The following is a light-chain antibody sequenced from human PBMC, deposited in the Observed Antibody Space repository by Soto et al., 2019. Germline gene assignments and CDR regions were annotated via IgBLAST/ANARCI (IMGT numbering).Light chain of an antibody. Sequence: QSVLTQPASVSGSPGQSITISCTGTSSDVGGYNYVSWYQQHPGKAPKLMIYEVSNRPSGVSNRFSGSKSGTTASLTISGLQAEDEADYYCSSFTSINTGVFGGGTKLTVL. CDR1: SSDVGGYNY. CDR3: SSFTSINTGV. J-gene: IGLJ3*02. CDR2: EVS. V-gene: IGLV2-14*01.